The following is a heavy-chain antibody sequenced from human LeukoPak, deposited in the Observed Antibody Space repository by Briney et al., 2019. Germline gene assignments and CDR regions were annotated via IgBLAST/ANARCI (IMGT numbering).Heavy chain of an antibody. J-gene: IGHJ4*02. CDR2: INPNSGGT. V-gene: IGHV1-2*06. CDR3: ASVYDYDSSGYRADY. CDR1: GYTFTGYY. D-gene: IGHD3-22*01. Sequence: ASVKVSCNASGYTFTGYYMHWVRQAPGQGLEWMGQINPNSGGTNYAQKFQGRVTMNRDTSISTAYMELSRLRSDDTAVYYCASVYDYDSSGYRADYWGQGTLVTVSS.